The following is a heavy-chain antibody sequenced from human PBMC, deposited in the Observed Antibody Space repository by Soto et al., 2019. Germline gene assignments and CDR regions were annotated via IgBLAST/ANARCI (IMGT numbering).Heavy chain of an antibody. V-gene: IGHV3-23*01. CDR2: ISGSGGST. J-gene: IGHJ4*02. D-gene: IGHD1-26*01. CDR3: AKFIVGASNFDY. CDR1: GFTFSSYA. Sequence: GGSLRLSCEASGFTFSSYAMNWVRQAPGKGLEWVSAISGSGGSTYYADSVKGRFTISRDNSKNTLYLQMNSLRAEDTAVYYCAKFIVGASNFDYWGQGTLVTVSS.